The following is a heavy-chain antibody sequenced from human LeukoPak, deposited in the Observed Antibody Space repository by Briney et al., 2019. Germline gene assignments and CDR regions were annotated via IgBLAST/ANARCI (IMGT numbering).Heavy chain of an antibody. Sequence: MTSETLSLTCTVSAGSVSDHSYYWGWIRQPPGKGLEWIGRIYTSGSTNYNPSLKSRVTMSVDTSKNQFSLKLSSVTAADTAVYYCARETPWGGRRGFDYWGQGTLVTVSS. V-gene: IGHV4-4*07. J-gene: IGHJ4*02. CDR2: IYTSGST. CDR1: AGSVSDHSYY. CDR3: ARETPWGGRRGFDY. D-gene: IGHD3-16*01.